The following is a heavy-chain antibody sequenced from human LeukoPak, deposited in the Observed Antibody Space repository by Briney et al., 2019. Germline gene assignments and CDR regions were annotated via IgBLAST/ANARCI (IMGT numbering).Heavy chain of an antibody. CDR3: ARHADSGFGQLAFDY. J-gene: IGHJ4*02. V-gene: IGHV4-39*01. CDR2: IYYSRST. Sequence: PSETLSLTCAIYGGSFSGYYWGWIRQPPGKGLELIGSIYYSRSTYYNPSLKSRVTISVDTSKNQFSLKLSSVTAADTAVYYCARHADSGFGQLAFDYWGQGTLVTVSS. CDR1: GGSFSGYY. D-gene: IGHD3-10*01.